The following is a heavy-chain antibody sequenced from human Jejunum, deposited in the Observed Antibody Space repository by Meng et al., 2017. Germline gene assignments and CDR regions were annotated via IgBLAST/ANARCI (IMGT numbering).Heavy chain of an antibody. CDR3: AHRVHLYTCSWSY. D-gene: IGHD1-1*01. Sequence: QITLEESGPTLFKPPQPLPLTCPFSGFSLTTSGEGVGWIRQPPGTALELLALIYWNDEKHYSPSLKSRLTITKDTSKTQVVLTMTNMDPVDTATYYCAHRVHLYTCSWSYWGQGTLVTVSS. V-gene: IGHV2-5*01. CDR2: IYWNDEK. J-gene: IGHJ4*02. CDR1: GFSLTTSGEG.